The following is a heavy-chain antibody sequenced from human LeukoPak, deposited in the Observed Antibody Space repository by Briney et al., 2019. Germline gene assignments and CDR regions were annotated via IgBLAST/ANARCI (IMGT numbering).Heavy chain of an antibody. J-gene: IGHJ3*02. Sequence: PSETLSLTCTVSGGSISSYYWSWIRQPPGKGLEWIGYIYYSGSTNYNPSLKSRVTISVDTSKNQFSLKLSSVTAADTAVYYCARVKAARDRDAFDIWGQGTMVTVSS. V-gene: IGHV4-59*01. CDR1: GGSISSYY. CDR3: ARVKAARDRDAFDI. D-gene: IGHD6-6*01. CDR2: IYYSGST.